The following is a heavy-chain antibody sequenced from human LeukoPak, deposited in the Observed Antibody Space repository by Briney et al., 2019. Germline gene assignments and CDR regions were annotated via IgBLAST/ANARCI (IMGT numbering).Heavy chain of an antibody. J-gene: IGHJ4*02. CDR2: IYHSGST. D-gene: IGHD6-13*01. CDR1: GGSISSYY. CDR3: ARDAGLFGSSPGGILEY. Sequence: SETLSLTCTVSGGSISSYYWSWIRQPPGKGLEWIGYIYHSGSTNYDPSLKSRVTISIDTSKNQFSLQLSSVTAADTAVYFCARDAGLFGSSPGGILEYWGQGTLVTVSS. V-gene: IGHV4-59*01.